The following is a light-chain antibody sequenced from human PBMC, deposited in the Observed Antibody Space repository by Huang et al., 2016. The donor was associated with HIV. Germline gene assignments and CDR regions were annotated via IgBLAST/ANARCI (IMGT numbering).Light chain of an antibody. CDR1: QSVSSN. CDR2: GAS. Sequence: EIVMTQSPATLSVSPGERATLSCRASQSVSSNLAWYQQKPGQAPRLLIYGASTRASGIPARFSGGGSGTEFTLTISSLQSEDFALYYCQHYINGPPVHTFGQGTKLEIK. V-gene: IGKV3-15*01. J-gene: IGKJ2*01. CDR3: QHYINGPPVHT.